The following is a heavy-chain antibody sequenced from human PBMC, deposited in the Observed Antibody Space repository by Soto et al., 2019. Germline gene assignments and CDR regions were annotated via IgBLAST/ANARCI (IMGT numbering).Heavy chain of an antibody. J-gene: IGHJ6*03. CDR2: ISSSGSTI. CDR1: GFTFSDYY. CDR3: ARVTDYYGSGSYDSYYYYYMDV. D-gene: IGHD3-10*01. Sequence: GGSLRLSCAASGFTFSDYYMSWIRQAPGKGLEWVSYISSSGSTIYYADSVKGRFTISRDNAKNSLYLQMNSLRAEDTAVYYCARVTDYYGSGSYDSYYYYYMDVWGKGTTVTVSS. V-gene: IGHV3-11*01.